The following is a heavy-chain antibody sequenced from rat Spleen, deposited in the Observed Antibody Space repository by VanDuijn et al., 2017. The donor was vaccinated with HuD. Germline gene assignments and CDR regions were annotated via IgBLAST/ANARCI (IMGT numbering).Heavy chain of an antibody. J-gene: IGHJ4*01. CDR1: GFTFSNYG. CDR3: ARGGNYALDA. D-gene: IGHD1-10*01. Sequence: EVQLVESGGGLVQPGRSMKLSCVASGFTFSNYGMHWIRQAPTKGLEWVASISLSGGSTFYRDSVKGRFTISRDNAESTLYLQMNSLRSEDTATYYCARGGNYALDAWGQGASVTVSS. V-gene: IGHV5-19*01. CDR2: ISLSGGST.